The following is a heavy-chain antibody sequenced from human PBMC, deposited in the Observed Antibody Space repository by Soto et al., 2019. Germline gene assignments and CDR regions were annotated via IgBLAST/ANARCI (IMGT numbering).Heavy chain of an antibody. V-gene: IGHV6-1*01. J-gene: IGHJ5*02. Sequence: SQTLSLTCXISGDSVSSNSAAWNWIRQSPSRGLEWLGRTYYRSKWYNDYAVSVKSRITINPDTSKNQFSLQLNSVTPEDTAVYYCARALLLWFGELTGWFDPWGQGTLVTVSS. D-gene: IGHD3-10*01. CDR2: TYYRSKWYN. CDR3: ARALLLWFGELTGWFDP. CDR1: GDSVSSNSAA.